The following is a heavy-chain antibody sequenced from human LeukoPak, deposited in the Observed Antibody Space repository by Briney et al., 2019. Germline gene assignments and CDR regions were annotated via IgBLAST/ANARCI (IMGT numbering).Heavy chain of an antibody. V-gene: IGHV3-7*01. CDR3: ARMSGEGSGWYVSSYLDY. Sequence: GGSLRLSCAASGFTFSSYWMNWVRQAPGKGLEWVANIKQDGSEEYYVDSVKGRFTISRDNAKNSLYLQMNSLGAEDTAVYYCARMSGEGSGWYVSSYLDYWGQGTLVTVSS. J-gene: IGHJ4*02. D-gene: IGHD6-19*01. CDR1: GFTFSSYW. CDR2: IKQDGSEE.